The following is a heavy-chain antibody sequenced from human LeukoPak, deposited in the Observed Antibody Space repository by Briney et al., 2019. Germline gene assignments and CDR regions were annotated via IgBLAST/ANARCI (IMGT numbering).Heavy chain of an antibody. J-gene: IGHJ6*02. CDR2: IYNSGST. CDR3: ARSGAYYYGMDV. V-gene: IGHV4-59*08. CDR1: GGSISSYY. Sequence: SETLSLTCTVSGGSISSYYWSWIRQPPGKGLDWIGYIYNSGSTNYNPPLKSRVTISVDTSKNQFSLKLISVTAADTAVYYCARSGAYYYGMDVWGQGTVVTVSS.